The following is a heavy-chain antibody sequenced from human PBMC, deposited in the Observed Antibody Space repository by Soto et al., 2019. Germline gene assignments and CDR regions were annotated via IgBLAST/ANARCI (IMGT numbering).Heavy chain of an antibody. D-gene: IGHD6-13*01. Sequence: ASVKVSCKXSGYTFTGYYMHWVRQAPGQGLEWMGWINPNSGGTNYAQKFQGWVTMTRDTSISTAYMELSRLRSDDTAVYYCARDWIAAAGSDSAGAFDIWGQGTMVTVS. V-gene: IGHV1-2*04. CDR1: GYTFTGYY. J-gene: IGHJ3*02. CDR2: INPNSGGT. CDR3: ARDWIAAAGSDSAGAFDI.